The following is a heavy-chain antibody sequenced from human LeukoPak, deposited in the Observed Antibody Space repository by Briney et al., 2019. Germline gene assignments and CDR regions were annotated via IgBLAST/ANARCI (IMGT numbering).Heavy chain of an antibody. V-gene: IGHV3-33*01. Sequence: PGRSQRLSCAASGFTFSSYGMHWVRQAPGKGLEWVAVIWYDGSNKYYADSVKGRFTISRDNSKNTLYLQMNSLRAEDTAVYYCARSLEDYYYYGMDVWGKGTTVTVSS. CDR3: ARSLEDYYYYGMDV. D-gene: IGHD3-3*01. J-gene: IGHJ6*04. CDR2: IWYDGSNK. CDR1: GFTFSSYG.